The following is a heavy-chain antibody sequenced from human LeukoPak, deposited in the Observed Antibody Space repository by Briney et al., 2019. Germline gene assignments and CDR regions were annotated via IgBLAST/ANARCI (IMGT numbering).Heavy chain of an antibody. D-gene: IGHD1-26*01. Sequence: GGSLRLSCAASGVTLSSFAMSWARQAPGKGLEWVSGISSSGSGDNTYYADSVKGRFTISRDSSKNTLFLHMNTLRAEDTAIYYCAKDRTVGAYYWYFDLWGRGTLVTVSS. J-gene: IGHJ2*01. CDR1: GVTLSSFA. CDR3: AKDRTVGAYYWYFDL. V-gene: IGHV3-23*01. CDR2: ISSSGSGDNT.